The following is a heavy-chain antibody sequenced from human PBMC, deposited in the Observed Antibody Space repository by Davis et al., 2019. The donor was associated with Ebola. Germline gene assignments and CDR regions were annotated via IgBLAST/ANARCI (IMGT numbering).Heavy chain of an antibody. CDR2: INPSGGST. D-gene: IGHD2-21*01. CDR1: GYTFNSYY. Sequence: ASVKVSCKASGYTFNSYYIHWVRQAPGQGLEWMGIINPSGGSTTYAQKFQGRVTMTRDTSTRTVYTELSSLRSEDTAVYYCARGRGHYEYSGGDYWGQGTLVTVSS. CDR3: ARGRGHYEYSGGDY. J-gene: IGHJ4*02. V-gene: IGHV1-46*02.